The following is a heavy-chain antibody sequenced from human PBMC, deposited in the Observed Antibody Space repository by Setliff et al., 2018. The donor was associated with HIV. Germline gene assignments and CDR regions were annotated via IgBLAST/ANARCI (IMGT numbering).Heavy chain of an antibody. V-gene: IGHV1-69*13. CDR3: ARVFSSYGMDV. D-gene: IGHD3-3*01. J-gene: IGHJ6*02. Sequence: SVKVSCKSSGGIFSSYAFSWVRQAPGQGLQWMGGIIPIVGTPNYAQKFQGRVTITADDSTSTAYMELTSLRSEDTAVYYCARVFSSYGMDVWGQGTTVTVSS. CDR2: IIPIVGTP. CDR1: GGIFSSYA.